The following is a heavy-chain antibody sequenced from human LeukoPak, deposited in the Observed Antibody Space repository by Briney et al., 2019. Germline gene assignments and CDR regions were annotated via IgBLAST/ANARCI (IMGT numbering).Heavy chain of an antibody. CDR1: GFTFSNAW. CDR2: IYSDGSST. D-gene: IGHD3/OR15-3a*01. Sequence: PGGSLRLPCAASGFTFSNAWMHWVRQAPGKGLVWVSRIYSDGSSTTYADSVKGRFIISRDNAKNTLYLQMNSLSGDDTAVYYCATDAGHGFSFWGQGTKVTVSS. J-gene: IGHJ3*01. V-gene: IGHV3-74*03. CDR3: ATDAGHGFSF.